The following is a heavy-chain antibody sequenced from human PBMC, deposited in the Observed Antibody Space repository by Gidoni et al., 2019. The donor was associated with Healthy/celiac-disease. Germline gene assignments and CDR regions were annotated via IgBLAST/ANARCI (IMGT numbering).Heavy chain of an antibody. CDR3: AKIPRM. Sequence: QVQLQESVPGLVKPSETLSLTCTVSGGSISSYYWRWIRQPPGKGLEWIGYIYYSGSTNYNPSLKSRVTISVDTSKNQFSLKLSSVTAADTAVYYCAKIPRMWGQGTLVTVSS. CDR1: GGSISSYY. V-gene: IGHV4-59*01. J-gene: IGHJ4*02. CDR2: IYYSGST.